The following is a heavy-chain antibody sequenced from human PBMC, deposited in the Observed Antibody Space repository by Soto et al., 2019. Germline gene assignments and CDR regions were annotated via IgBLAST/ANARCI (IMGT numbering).Heavy chain of an antibody. J-gene: IGHJ1*01. CDR2: INWNSGSI. Sequence: EVQLVESGGGLVQPGRSLRLSCAASGFTFDDYAMLWVRQVPGKGLEWVSGINWNSGSIGYGDSVKGRFAISRDNAKSSLHLQMNSLSAEDTAFYYCVKDESINWYSGHFRHWGQGTLVTVSS. D-gene: IGHD6-13*01. CDR1: GFTFDDYA. CDR3: VKDESINWYSGHFRH. V-gene: IGHV3-9*01.